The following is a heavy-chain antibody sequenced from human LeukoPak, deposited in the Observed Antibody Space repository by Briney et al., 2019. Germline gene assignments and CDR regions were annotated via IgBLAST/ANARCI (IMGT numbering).Heavy chain of an antibody. CDR2: MDNFGLK. Sequence: GGSLRLSCAASGFSVNNNYIDWVRQAPGKGLEWVSSMDNFGLKYYRDSVTGRFTISRDNSNNTLFLQMNSLRVEDTAVYYCAKARFGSGFHNLDYWGPGIRVTVSS. V-gene: IGHV3-66*03. D-gene: IGHD3-22*01. J-gene: IGHJ4*02. CDR1: GFSVNNNY. CDR3: AKARFGSGFHNLDY.